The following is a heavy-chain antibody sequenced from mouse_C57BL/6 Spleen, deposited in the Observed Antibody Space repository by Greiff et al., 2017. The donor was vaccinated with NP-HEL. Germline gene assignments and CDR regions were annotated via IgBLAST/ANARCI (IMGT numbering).Heavy chain of an antibody. Sequence: VQLQQSGAELVRPGTSVKVSCKASGYAFTNYLIEWVKQRPGQGLEWIGVINPGSGGTNYNEKFKGKATLTADKSSSTAYMQLSSLTSVDSAVYFLARVGGGYYYAMDYWGQGTSVTVSS. J-gene: IGHJ4*01. CDR1: GYAFTNYL. V-gene: IGHV1-54*01. CDR3: ARVGGGYYYAMDY. CDR2: INPGSGGT. D-gene: IGHD3-1*01.